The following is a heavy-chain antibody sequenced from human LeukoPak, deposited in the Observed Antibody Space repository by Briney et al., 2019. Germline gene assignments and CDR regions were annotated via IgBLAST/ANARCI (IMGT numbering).Heavy chain of an antibody. CDR1: RFTFSTYG. D-gene: IGHD3-3*01. V-gene: IGHV3-30*03. Sequence: GGSLRLSCAASRFTFSTYGMHWVRQAPGKGLEWVAVISYDGSNKYYADSVKGRFTISRDNAKNSLYLQMNSLRAEDTAVYYCARGVQEGFLEWVGDYWGQGTLVTVSS. J-gene: IGHJ4*02. CDR3: ARGVQEGFLEWVGDY. CDR2: ISYDGSNK.